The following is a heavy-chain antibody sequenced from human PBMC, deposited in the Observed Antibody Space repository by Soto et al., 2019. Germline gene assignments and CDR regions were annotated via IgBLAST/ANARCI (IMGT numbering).Heavy chain of an antibody. Sequence: QVQLVQSGAEVKKPGSSVKVSCKASGGTFRSYAISWVRQAPGQALEWMGGVIPIFGTANYAQKFQGRVTITADESTSTAYMELSSLRSEDTAVYYCARVLRFLTTHYYGMDVWGQGTTVTVSS. CDR3: ARVLRFLTTHYYGMDV. V-gene: IGHV1-69*01. CDR1: GGTFRSYA. CDR2: VIPIFGTA. J-gene: IGHJ6*02. D-gene: IGHD3-3*01.